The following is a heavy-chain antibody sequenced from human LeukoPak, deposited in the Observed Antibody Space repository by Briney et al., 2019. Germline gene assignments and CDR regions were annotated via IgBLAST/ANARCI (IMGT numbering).Heavy chain of an antibody. CDR1: GFAFTGFG. CDR3: AKAEAGGYNYGPFDD. J-gene: IGHJ4*02. D-gene: IGHD5-18*01. V-gene: IGHV3-23*01. CDR2: MSGNAVDA. Sequence: GGSLRLSCTTSGFAFTGFGLSWVRQAPGKGLEWISSMSGNAVDAYYADSVRGRFSISRDNSKDTLYLQMNSLRDEDTALYYCAKAEAGGYNYGPFDDWGQGTLVTVSS.